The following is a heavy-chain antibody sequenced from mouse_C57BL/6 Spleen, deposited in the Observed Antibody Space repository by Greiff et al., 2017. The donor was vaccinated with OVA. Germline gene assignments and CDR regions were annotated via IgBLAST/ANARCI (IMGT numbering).Heavy chain of an antibody. CDR1: GFTFSDAW. CDR3: TRYSLYYSMDY. CDR2: IRNKANNHAT. J-gene: IGHJ4*01. Sequence: EVKLEESGGGLVQPGGSMKLSCAASGFTFSDAWMDWVRQSPEKGLEWVADIRNKANNHATYYAESVKGRFTISRDDSKSSVYLQMNSLRAEDTGIYYCTRYSLYYSMDYWGQGTSVTVSS. V-gene: IGHV6-6*01. D-gene: IGHD2-12*01.